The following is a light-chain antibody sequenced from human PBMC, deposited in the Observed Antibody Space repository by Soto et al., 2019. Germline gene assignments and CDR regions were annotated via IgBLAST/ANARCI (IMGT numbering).Light chain of an antibody. V-gene: IGLV2-23*01. CDR1: SSAVGNYNL. J-gene: IGLJ1*01. CDR2: EGS. Sequence: SALTQPASVSGSPGQSITISCTGTSSAVGNYNLVSWYQQHPGKAPKLMIYEGSKRPSGFSNRFSGSKSGNTASLTISGLQEEDEDYYFCCSYAGTSTYVFGTGTQLTVL. CDR3: CSYAGTSTYV.